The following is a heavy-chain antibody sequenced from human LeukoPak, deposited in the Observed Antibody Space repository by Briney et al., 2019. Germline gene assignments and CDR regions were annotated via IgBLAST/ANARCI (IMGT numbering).Heavy chain of an antibody. CDR3: ARANALFY. V-gene: IGHV3-74*01. CDR2: INSDGSST. J-gene: IGHJ4*02. D-gene: IGHD2/OR15-2a*01. CDR1: GXXFSSXW. Sequence: GGXXRXXCAXSGXXFSSXWXXWVRQAPGKGLVWVSRINSDGSSTSYADSVKGRFTISRDNAKNTLYLQMNSLRAEDTAVYYCARANALFYWGQGTLVTVSS.